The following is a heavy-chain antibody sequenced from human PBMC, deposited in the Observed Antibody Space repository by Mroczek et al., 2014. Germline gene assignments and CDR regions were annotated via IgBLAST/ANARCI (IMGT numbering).Heavy chain of an antibody. CDR2: IYYSGST. V-gene: IGHV4-39*01. Sequence: VQLLESGPGLVKPSETLSLTCTVSGGSISSSSYYWGWIRQPPGKGLEWIGSIYYSGSTYYNPSLKSRVTISVDTSKNQFSLKLSSVTAADTAVYYCASGVLEWLRGGYAFDIWGQGTMVTVSS. J-gene: IGHJ3*02. D-gene: IGHD3-3*01. CDR3: ASGVLEWLRGGYAFDI. CDR1: GGSISSSSYY.